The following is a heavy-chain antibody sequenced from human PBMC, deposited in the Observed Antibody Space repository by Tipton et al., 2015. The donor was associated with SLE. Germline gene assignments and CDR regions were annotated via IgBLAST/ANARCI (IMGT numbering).Heavy chain of an antibody. D-gene: IGHD3-22*01. Sequence: TLSLTCEVYGGSFSGYYWSWVRQPPGKGLEWIGEINHRGSTNYNPSLKSRVTISVDTSKNQFSLKLSSVTAADTAVYYCARDSKWFRYFDYWGQGTLVTVSS. J-gene: IGHJ4*02. CDR2: INHRGST. CDR1: GGSFSGYY. V-gene: IGHV4-34*01. CDR3: ARDSKWFRYFDY.